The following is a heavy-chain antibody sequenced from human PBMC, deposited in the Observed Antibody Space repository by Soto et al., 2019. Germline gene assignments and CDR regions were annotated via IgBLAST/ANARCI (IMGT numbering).Heavy chain of an antibody. V-gene: IGHV2-5*02. CDR1: GFSLTRGVG. CDR2: IYWDDDK. Sequence: QITLKESGPALVKPTQTLTLTCTFSGFSLTRGVGVAWIRQPPGKALEWLALIYWDDDKRYSSSLKSRLTITNATSKTQVVLIMTTMDPVDTAAYYCAHNPLTTTGAFAPWGQGTLVTVSS. CDR3: AHNPLTTTGAFAP. J-gene: IGHJ5*02. D-gene: IGHD4-17*01.